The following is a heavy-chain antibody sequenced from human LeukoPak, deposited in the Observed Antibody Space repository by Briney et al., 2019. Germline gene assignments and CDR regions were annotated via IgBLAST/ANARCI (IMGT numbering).Heavy chain of an antibody. Sequence: GGSLRLSCAVSGFTFTTHWMSWVRQAPGKGLEWVANIKDDGGEKYYVDSVKGRFTISRDNTKNLLLLRMNNLRAEDTAVYYCGRDPYYDALDYWGQGTLVTVSS. J-gene: IGHJ4*02. CDR1: GFTFTTHW. D-gene: IGHD3-22*01. CDR3: GRDPYYDALDY. CDR2: IKDDGGEK. V-gene: IGHV3-7*01.